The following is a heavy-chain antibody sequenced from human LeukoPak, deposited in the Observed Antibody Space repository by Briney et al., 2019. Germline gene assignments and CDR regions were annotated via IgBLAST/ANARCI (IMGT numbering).Heavy chain of an antibody. CDR1: GFTFNSYA. D-gene: IGHD3-10*02. Sequence: GGSLRLSCAASGFTFNSYAMSWVRQAPGKGLEWVSAISGGGGSPYYADSVKGRFTISRDNAKNSLYLQMNSLRAEDTAVYYCAELGITMIGGVWGKGTTVTISS. CDR2: ISGGGGSP. CDR3: AELGITMIGGV. V-gene: IGHV3-23*01. J-gene: IGHJ6*04.